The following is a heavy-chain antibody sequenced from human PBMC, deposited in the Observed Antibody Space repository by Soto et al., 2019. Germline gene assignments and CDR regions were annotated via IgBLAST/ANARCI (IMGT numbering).Heavy chain of an antibody. CDR3: ARVPMNYDFWSGYYRGNYWFDP. D-gene: IGHD3-3*01. CDR1: GGSFSGYY. CDR2: INHSGST. Sequence: PSETLSLTCAVYGGSFSGYYWSWIRQPPGKGLEWIGEINHSGSTNYNPSLKSRVTISVDTSKNQFSLKLSPVTAADTAVYYCARVPMNYDFWSGYYRGNYWFDPWGQGTLVTVSS. J-gene: IGHJ5*02. V-gene: IGHV4-34*01.